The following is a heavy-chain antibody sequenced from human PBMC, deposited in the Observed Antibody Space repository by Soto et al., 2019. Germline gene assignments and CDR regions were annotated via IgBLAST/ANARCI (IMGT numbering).Heavy chain of an antibody. D-gene: IGHD2-2*01. CDR2: IIPIFGTA. CDR3: ARDLSRGYCSSTSCPSSRTYYGMDV. Sequence: SVKVSCKASGGTFSSYAISWVRQAPGQGLEWMGGIIPIFGTANYAQKFQGRVTITADESTSTAYMELSSLRSEDTAVYYCARDLSRGYCSSTSCPSSRTYYGMDVWGQGTTVTVSS. CDR1: GGTFSSYA. J-gene: IGHJ6*02. V-gene: IGHV1-69*13.